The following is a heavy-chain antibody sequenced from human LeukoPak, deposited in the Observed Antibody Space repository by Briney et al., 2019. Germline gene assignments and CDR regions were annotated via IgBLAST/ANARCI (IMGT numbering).Heavy chain of an antibody. CDR3: AKDGGLWVSAHWGDS. CDR1: GFTFSSYT. V-gene: IGHV3-23*01. CDR2: ITTGGPNT. J-gene: IGHJ4*02. Sequence: SLRLSCTASGFTFSSYTMSWVRQAPGKGLKWVSTITTGGPNTYYADSVKGRFTVSRDDSKNTLYLQMNSLRAEDTAVYYCAKDGGLWVSAHWGDSWGRGTLVTVSS. D-gene: IGHD7-27*01.